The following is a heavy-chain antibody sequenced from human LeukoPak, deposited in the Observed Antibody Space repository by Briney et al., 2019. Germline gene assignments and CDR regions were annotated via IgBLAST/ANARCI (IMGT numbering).Heavy chain of an antibody. CDR3: TKAAGGTYYRVFDY. D-gene: IGHD1-26*01. Sequence: GGSLRLSCAVSGFTFTNYAMNWVRQAPGKGLEWVSGITDSGDTTYYADSVKGRFTISRDNSNNMVYLQMNSLRAEDMAKYYCTKAAGGTYYRVFDYWGQGILVTVSS. V-gene: IGHV3-23*01. CDR1: GFTFTNYA. J-gene: IGHJ4*02. CDR2: ITDSGDTT.